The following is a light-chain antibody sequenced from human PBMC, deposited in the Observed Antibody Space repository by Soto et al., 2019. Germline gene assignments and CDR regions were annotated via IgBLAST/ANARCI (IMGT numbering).Light chain of an antibody. J-gene: IGKJ4*01. CDR1: QSISSY. Sequence: DIQMTQSPSSLSASVGDRVTITCRASQSISSYLNWYQQKPGKAPKLLIDAASSLQSGVPSRFSGSGSGTDFTLTISSLQPEDFETYYCQQSYSTPLTFGGGTKVEIK. CDR2: AAS. V-gene: IGKV1-39*01. CDR3: QQSYSTPLT.